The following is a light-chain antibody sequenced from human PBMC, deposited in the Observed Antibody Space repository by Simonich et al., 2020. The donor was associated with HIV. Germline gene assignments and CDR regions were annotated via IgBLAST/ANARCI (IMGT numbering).Light chain of an antibody. CDR3: QQYFGPPPLT. Sequence: DIQMTQSPSSLSASVGDRVTITCRASQGISNSLAWYQQKPGKAPKLLLYAASRLESGVPSRFSGSGSVTYYTLTISSLQPEDFATYYCQQYFGPPPLTFGGGTKVEIK. CDR1: QGISNS. J-gene: IGKJ4*01. V-gene: IGKV1-NL1*01. CDR2: AAS.